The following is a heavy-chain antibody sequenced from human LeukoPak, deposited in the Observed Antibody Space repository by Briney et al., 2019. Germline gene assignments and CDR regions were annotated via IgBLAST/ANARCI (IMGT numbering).Heavy chain of an antibody. CDR2: INHSGST. J-gene: IGHJ6*02. CDR1: GGSFSGYY. D-gene: IGHD3-22*01. CDR3: ARGPKYYYDSSGYGYYYYYYGMDV. V-gene: IGHV4-34*01. Sequence: SETLSLTCVVYGGSFSGYYWSWIRQPPGKGLEWIGEINHSGSTNYNPSLKSRVTISIDTSKNQFSLKLSSVTAADTAVYYCARGPKYYYDSSGYGYYYYYYGMDVWGQGTTVTVSS.